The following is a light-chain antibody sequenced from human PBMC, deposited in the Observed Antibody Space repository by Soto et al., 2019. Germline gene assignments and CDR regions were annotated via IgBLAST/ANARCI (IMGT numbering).Light chain of an antibody. Sequence: EIVLTQSPGTLSLSPGERATLSCRASQSVRSSYLAWYQQKPGQAPRLLIYDASTRATGIPDRFSGSGSGTDFTLTITRLEPEDFSVYYCQQYGSSTLTFGGGTKV. CDR2: DAS. CDR3: QQYGSSTLT. J-gene: IGKJ4*01. CDR1: QSVRSSY. V-gene: IGKV3-20*01.